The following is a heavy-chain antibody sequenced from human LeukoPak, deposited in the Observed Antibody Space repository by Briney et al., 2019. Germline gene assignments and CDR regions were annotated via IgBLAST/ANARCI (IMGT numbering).Heavy chain of an antibody. V-gene: IGHV3-74*01. D-gene: IGHD3-9*01. CDR1: GFTFSNYW. CDR3: ARALPYYDILTGYLDS. CDR2: ISSEGTST. Sequence: PGGSLRLSCAASGFTFSNYWMHWVRQAPGKGLVWVSRISSEGTSTSYANSVKGRFIISRDNAKNTLYLQMNSLRAEDTAVYYCARALPYYDILTGYLDSWGQGTLVTVSS. J-gene: IGHJ4*02.